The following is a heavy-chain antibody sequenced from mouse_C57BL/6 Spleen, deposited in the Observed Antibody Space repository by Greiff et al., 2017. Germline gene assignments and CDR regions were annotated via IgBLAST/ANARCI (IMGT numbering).Heavy chain of an antibody. D-gene: IGHD4-1*01. CDR2: IYPGDGDT. V-gene: IGHV1-82*01. J-gene: IGHJ3*01. CDR3: VNWDGIAY. Sequence: QVQLQQSGPELVKPGASVKISCKASGYAFSSSWMNWVKQRPGKGLEWIGRIYPGDGDTNYNGKFKGKATLTADKSSSTAYMQLSSLTSEDSAVYFCVNWDGIAYWGQGTLVTVSA. CDR1: GYAFSSSW.